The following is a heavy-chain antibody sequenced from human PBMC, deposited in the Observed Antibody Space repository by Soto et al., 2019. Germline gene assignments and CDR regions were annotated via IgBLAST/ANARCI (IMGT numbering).Heavy chain of an antibody. CDR1: GGSFSGYY. D-gene: IGHD3-3*01. CDR3: SRRGKGYDFWSGAPNYYYYMDV. V-gene: IGHV4-34*01. CDR2: INHSGST. J-gene: IGHJ6*03. Sequence: PSETLSLTCAVYGGSFSGYYWSWIRQPPGKGLEWIGEINHSGSTNYNPSFKSRVTISVDTSKNQFSLKLSSVTAADTAVYYCSRRGKGYDFWSGAPNYYYYMDVWGKGTTVTVSS.